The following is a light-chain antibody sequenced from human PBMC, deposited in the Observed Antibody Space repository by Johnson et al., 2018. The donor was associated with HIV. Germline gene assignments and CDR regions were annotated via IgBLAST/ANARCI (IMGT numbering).Light chain of an antibody. Sequence: SVLTQPPSVSAAPGQKVTISCSGSSSNIGNNYVSWYQQLPGTAPKLLIYDNNQRPSGIPDRFSGSKSGTSATLGITGLQTGDEADYCCGTWDSSLSAYYVFGTGTKFTVL. CDR1: SSNIGNNY. CDR3: GTWDSSLSAYYV. CDR2: DNN. J-gene: IGLJ1*01. V-gene: IGLV1-51*01.